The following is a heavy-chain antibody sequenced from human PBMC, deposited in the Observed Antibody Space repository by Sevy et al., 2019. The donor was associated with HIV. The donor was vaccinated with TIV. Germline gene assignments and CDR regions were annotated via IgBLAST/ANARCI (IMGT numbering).Heavy chain of an antibody. D-gene: IGHD2-15*01. CDR2: IWYDGSNQ. Sequence: GGSLRLSCAASGFTFSSYGMHWVRQAPGKGLEWVAVIWYDGSNQYYAASVKGRFTISRDNPKDTLYLQMNSPRDEDTAVYYCARASYCSGGRCYGMDVWGQGTTVTVSS. V-gene: IGHV3-33*01. CDR3: ARASYCSGGRCYGMDV. CDR1: GFTFSSYG. J-gene: IGHJ6*02.